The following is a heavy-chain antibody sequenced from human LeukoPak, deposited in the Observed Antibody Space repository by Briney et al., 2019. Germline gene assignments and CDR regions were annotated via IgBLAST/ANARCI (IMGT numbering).Heavy chain of an antibody. Sequence: TGGSLRLSCAASGFTFSSYGMHWVRQAPGKGLEWVSAISGSGGSTYYADSVKGRFTISRDNSKNTLYLQMNSLRAEDTAVYYCAKAQVKTDAFDIWGQGTMVTVSS. V-gene: IGHV3-23*01. CDR1: GFTFSSYG. CDR3: AKAQVKTDAFDI. CDR2: ISGSGGST. D-gene: IGHD3-10*01. J-gene: IGHJ3*02.